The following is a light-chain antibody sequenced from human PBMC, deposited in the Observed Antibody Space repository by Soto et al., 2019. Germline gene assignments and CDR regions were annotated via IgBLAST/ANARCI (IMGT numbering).Light chain of an antibody. J-gene: IGKJ4*01. CDR3: LQDYTDPHP. V-gene: IGKV1-6*01. Sequence: ASQMTQSPSSLSASVGDRVTITCRASQGIRHDLGWYQQKPGKAPELLIYAAFCFQRGVPSRFSGSGSGTDFPLTISGLQPEDCATYNCLQDYTDPHPVGGGTKVEIK. CDR2: AAF. CDR1: QGIRHD.